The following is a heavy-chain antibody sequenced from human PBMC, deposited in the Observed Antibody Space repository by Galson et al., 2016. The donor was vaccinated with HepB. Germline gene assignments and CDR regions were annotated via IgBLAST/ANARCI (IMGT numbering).Heavy chain of an antibody. Sequence: SETLSPTCAVYGGSFRGYYWTYIRQPPGKGLEWIGEINHTRSTNYNPYLKSRVTTSVDTSKKQVSLRLTSVTAADTAVYYCTRGARIVAVKYSWFDPWGQGTLVIVSS. CDR2: INHTRST. J-gene: IGHJ5*02. V-gene: IGHV4-34*01. CDR1: GGSFRGYY. D-gene: IGHD5-12*01. CDR3: TRGARIVAVKYSWFDP.